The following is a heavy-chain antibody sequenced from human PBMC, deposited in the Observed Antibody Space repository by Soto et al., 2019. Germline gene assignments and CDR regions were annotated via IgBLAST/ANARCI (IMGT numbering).Heavy chain of an antibody. J-gene: IGHJ6*02. CDR3: ARDASYYSLWSGYYPSGNGMDV. CDR1: GFTFSSFG. D-gene: IGHD3-3*01. V-gene: IGHV3-33*01. CDR2: IWYDGSKK. Sequence: QVQVVESGGGVVQPGRSLRLSCAASGFTFSSFGMHWVRQAPGKGLEWVSLIWYDGSKKSYGDSVKSRFTISRDNSRNTVYLQINSLRADDTAVYYCARDASYYSLWSGYYPSGNGMDVWGQGTTVTVSS.